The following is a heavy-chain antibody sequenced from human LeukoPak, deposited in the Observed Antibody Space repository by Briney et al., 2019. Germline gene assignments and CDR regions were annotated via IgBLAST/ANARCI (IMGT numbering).Heavy chain of an antibody. V-gene: IGHV1-46*01. Sequence: ASVKFSCKAAGYIFTNYYLHWVRQAPGQGLEWMGIINPGGGSTSYAQKFQGRVTMTRDTSTSTVYMELSSLRSEDTAVYYCTRADFGGKSDYYFHGLDVWGQGTTVTVSS. D-gene: IGHD4-23*01. CDR2: INPGGGST. CDR3: TRADFGGKSDYYFHGLDV. CDR1: GYIFTNYY. J-gene: IGHJ6*02.